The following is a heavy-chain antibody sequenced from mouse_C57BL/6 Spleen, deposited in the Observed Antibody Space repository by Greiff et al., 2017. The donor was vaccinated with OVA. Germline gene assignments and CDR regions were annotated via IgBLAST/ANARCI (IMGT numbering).Heavy chain of an antibody. CDR2: ISYSGST. Sequence: VQLKESGPGMVKPSQSLSLTCTVTGYSITSGYDWHWIRHFPGNKLEWMGYISYSGSTNYNPSLKSRISITHDTSKNHFFLKLNSVTTEDTATYYCASNWDENYAMDYWGQGTSVTVSS. J-gene: IGHJ4*01. CDR1: GYSITSGYD. D-gene: IGHD4-1*01. V-gene: IGHV3-1*01. CDR3: ASNWDENYAMDY.